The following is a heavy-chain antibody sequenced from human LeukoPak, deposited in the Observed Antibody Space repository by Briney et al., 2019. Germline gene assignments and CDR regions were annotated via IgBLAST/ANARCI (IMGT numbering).Heavy chain of an antibody. CDR2: ISGSGGST. D-gene: IGHD5-18*01. CDR3: ARVQYSYGYSYYFDY. Sequence: GGSLRLSCAVSGFTFSSYGMSWVRQAPGKGLEWVSAISGSGGSTYYADSVKGQFTISRDNSKNSLYLQMNSLRAEDTAVYYCARVQYSYGYSYYFDYWGQGTLVTVSS. V-gene: IGHV3-23*01. J-gene: IGHJ4*02. CDR1: GFTFSSYG.